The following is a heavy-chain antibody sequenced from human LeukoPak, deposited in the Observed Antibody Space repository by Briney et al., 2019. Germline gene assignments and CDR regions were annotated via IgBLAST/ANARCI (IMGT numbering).Heavy chain of an antibody. J-gene: IGHJ5*02. V-gene: IGHV3-21*01. CDR2: ISRASESI. CDR3: ARGATDTTRWFDP. D-gene: IGHD1-7*01. Sequence: GGSLRLSCAASGFNFNAYSMACVRQAPGRGLEWVSIISRASESIFYADSVKGRFTISRDNAKNSLYLQMNGLRADDTAAYYCARGATDTTRWFDPWGQGTLVTVSS. CDR1: GFNFNAYS.